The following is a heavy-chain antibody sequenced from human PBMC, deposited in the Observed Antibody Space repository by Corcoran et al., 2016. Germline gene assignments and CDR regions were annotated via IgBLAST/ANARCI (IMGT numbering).Heavy chain of an antibody. D-gene: IGHD2-15*01. CDR2: INHRGST. CDR1: GGSFSGYY. J-gene: IGHJ4*02. CDR3: ATSNCSGGSCYSDY. V-gene: IGHV4-34*01. Sequence: QVQLQQWGAGLLKPSETLSLTCAVYGGSFSGYYWSWIRKPPGKGLEWIGEINHRGSTNYNPSLKSRVTISVDTSKNKFSLKLSSVTAADTAVYYCATSNCSGGSCYSDYWGQGTLVTVSS.